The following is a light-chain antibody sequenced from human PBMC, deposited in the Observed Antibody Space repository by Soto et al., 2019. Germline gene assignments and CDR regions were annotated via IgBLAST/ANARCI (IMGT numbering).Light chain of an antibody. CDR2: GTS. Sequence: EIVLTQSPGTLSLSPGERATLSCRASQSVSSSYFAWYQQKPGQAPRLLMYGTSKRATGTPDRFSGSGSGTDFTLTISRLEPEDLAVYYCQQYSNSPPYTFGQGTKLEIK. CDR3: QQYSNSPPYT. J-gene: IGKJ2*01. CDR1: QSVSSSY. V-gene: IGKV3-20*01.